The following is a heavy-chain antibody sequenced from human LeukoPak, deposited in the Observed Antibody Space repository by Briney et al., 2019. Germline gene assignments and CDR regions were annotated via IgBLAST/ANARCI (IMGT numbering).Heavy chain of an antibody. Sequence: GGSLRLSCAASGFTFSSYGIHWVRQAPGKGLEWVAFIRFDGSVKYYADSVKGRFTISRDNSKNTLYLQMNNVRAKDTAVYYCAKDLYGSGWTPDYWGHGTLLTVSS. CDR1: GFTFSSYG. CDR3: AKDLYGSGWTPDY. CDR2: IRFDGSVK. D-gene: IGHD6-19*01. J-gene: IGHJ4*01. V-gene: IGHV3-30*02.